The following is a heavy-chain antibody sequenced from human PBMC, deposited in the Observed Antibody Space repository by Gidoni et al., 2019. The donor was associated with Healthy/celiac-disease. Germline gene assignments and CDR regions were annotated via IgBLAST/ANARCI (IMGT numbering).Heavy chain of an antibody. D-gene: IGHD2-15*01. CDR2: ISYYGSNK. Sequence: VESGGGVVQTGGSLSISCETSGFPFSSYAMHWVRQAPGKGLEWVAVISYYGSNKYYADSVKGRFTISRDNAKNTLYLQMNSLRAEDTAVYYCARDRVGGFDYWGQGTLVTVSS. J-gene: IGHJ4*02. V-gene: IGHV3-30-3*01. CDR3: ARDRVGGFDY. CDR1: GFPFSSYA.